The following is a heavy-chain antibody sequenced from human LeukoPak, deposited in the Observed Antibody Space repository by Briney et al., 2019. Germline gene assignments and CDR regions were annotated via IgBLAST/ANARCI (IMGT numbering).Heavy chain of an antibody. J-gene: IGHJ4*02. CDR2: ISGSGGST. CDR1: GFTFSSYA. V-gene: IGHV3-23*01. CDR3: AKDRAEYFFRSDY. Sequence: GGSLRLSCAASGFTFSSYAMSWVRQAPGRGLEWVSAISGSGGSTYYADSVKGRFTISRDNSKNTLYLQMNSLRAEDTAVYYCAKDRAEYFFRSDYWGQGTLVTVSS. D-gene: IGHD3-3*01.